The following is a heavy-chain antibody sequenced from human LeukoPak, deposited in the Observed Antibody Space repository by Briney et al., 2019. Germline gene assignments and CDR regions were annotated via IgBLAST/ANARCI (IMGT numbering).Heavy chain of an antibody. CDR3: AKERGYNYFDY. V-gene: IGHV3-30*04. CDR1: GFTFSSCA. CDR2: ISYDGSNK. D-gene: IGHD5-24*01. Sequence: PGGSLRLSCAASGFTFSSCAMHWVRQAPGKGLEWVAVISYDGSNKYYADSVEGRFTISRDNSKNTLYLQMNSLRAEDTAVYYCAKERGYNYFDYWGQGTLVTVSS. J-gene: IGHJ4*02.